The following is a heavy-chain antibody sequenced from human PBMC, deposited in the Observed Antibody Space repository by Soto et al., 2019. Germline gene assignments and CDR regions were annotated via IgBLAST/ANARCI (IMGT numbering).Heavy chain of an antibody. CDR3: AREDILTGHNWFDP. D-gene: IGHD3-9*01. V-gene: IGHV4-34*01. Sequence: SETLSLTCAVYGGSFSGYYWSWIRQPPGKGLEWIGEINHSGSTNHNPSLKSRVTISVDTSKNQFSLKLSSVTAADTAVYYCAREDILTGHNWFDPWGQGTLVTVSS. CDR1: GGSFSGYY. J-gene: IGHJ5*02. CDR2: INHSGST.